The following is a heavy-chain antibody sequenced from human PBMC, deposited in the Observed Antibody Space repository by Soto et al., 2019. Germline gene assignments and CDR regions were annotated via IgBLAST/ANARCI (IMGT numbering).Heavy chain of an antibody. D-gene: IGHD3-3*01. CDR3: ARSFDFLDRYSPFDS. CDR2: ISDGGRST. Sequence: EVQLFQSGGGLVQPGGSLRLSCAGSGFRFRDYAIGWVRQPPGSGLEWVSFISDGGRSTYYADSVKGRFSISRDNSKNTLYLELSGLRAEDTAVYFCARSFDFLDRYSPFDSWGQGSLVTVSS. CDR1: GFRFRDYA. V-gene: IGHV3-23*01. J-gene: IGHJ4*02.